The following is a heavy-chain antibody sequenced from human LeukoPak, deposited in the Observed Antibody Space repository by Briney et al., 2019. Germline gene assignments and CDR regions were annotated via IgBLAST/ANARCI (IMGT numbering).Heavy chain of an antibody. CDR3: AREYYYDSSGYRGYYFDY. V-gene: IGHV3-66*01. CDR1: GFTVSSNY. D-gene: IGHD3-22*01. CDR2: IYSGGST. Sequence: GGSLRLSCAASGFTVSSNYVSWVRQAPGKGLEWVSVIYSGGSTYYADSVKGRFTISRDNSKNTLYLQMNSLRAEDTAVYYCAREYYYDSSGYRGYYFDYWGQGTLVTVSS. J-gene: IGHJ4*02.